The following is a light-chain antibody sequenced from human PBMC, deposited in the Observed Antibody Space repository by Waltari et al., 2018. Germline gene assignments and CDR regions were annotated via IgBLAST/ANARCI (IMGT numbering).Light chain of an antibody. CDR1: RSQLGNYY. J-gene: IGLJ2*01. CDR3: GTWDSSLSAVV. CDR2: DNN. Sequence: QSVLTPPPPVSAPPRQKVTISCSGRRSQLGNYYLFWYQQLPGTAPKRLIYDNNKGPSGMPDRFSGSKSGTSATLGITGLQTGDEADYYCGTWDSSLSAVVFGGGTKLTVL. V-gene: IGLV1-51*01.